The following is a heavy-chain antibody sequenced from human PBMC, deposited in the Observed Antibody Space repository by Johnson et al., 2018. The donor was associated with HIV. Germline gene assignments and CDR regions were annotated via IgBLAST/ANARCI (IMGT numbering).Heavy chain of an antibody. J-gene: IGHJ3*02. CDR2: VSYDGSTK. D-gene: IGHD2-15*01. V-gene: IGHV3-30*04. CDR1: GFIFTNFA. CDR3: AIDQPPGYCSGGSCYSGAFDI. Sequence: QEQLVESGGGVVQPGRSLRLACPVSGFIFTNFAMHWVRQAPGKGLEWVAVVSYDGSTKYYADSVKGRFTISRDNAKNSLYLQMNSLRAEDTAVYYCAIDQPPGYCSGGSCYSGAFDIWGRGTMVTVSS.